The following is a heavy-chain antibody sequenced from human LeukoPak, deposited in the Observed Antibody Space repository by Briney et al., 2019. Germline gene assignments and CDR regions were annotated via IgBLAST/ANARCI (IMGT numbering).Heavy chain of an antibody. CDR1: GGSISSYY. CDR2: IYYSGST. D-gene: IGHD3-10*01. Sequence: SETLSLTCTVSGGSISSYYWSWIRQPPGKGLEWIGYIYYSGSTNYNPSLKSRVTMSVDTSKNQFSLRLSSVTAADTAVYYCAREVHYYGSGTYFFWFDPWGQGTLVTVSS. J-gene: IGHJ5*02. V-gene: IGHV4-59*01. CDR3: AREVHYYGSGTYFFWFDP.